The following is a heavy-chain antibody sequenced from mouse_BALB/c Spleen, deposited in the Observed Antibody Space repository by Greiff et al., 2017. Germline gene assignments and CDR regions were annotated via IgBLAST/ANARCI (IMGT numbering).Heavy chain of an antibody. J-gene: IGHJ1*01. D-gene: IGHD2-2*01. V-gene: IGHV3-6*02. CDR2: ISYDGSN. CDR3: ARDEGLRRYFDV. Sequence: ESGPGLVKPSQSLSLTCSVTGYSITSGYYWNWIRQFPGNKLEWMGYISYDGSNNYNPSLKNRISITRDTSKNQFFLKLNSVTTEDTATYYCARDEGLRRYFDVWGAGTTVTVSS. CDR1: GYSITSGYY.